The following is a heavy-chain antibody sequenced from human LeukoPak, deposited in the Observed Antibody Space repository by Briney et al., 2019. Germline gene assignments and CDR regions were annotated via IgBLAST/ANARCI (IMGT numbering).Heavy chain of an antibody. CDR3: ARVGSSGWYHWFDP. CDR2: INPNSGVT. CDR1: GYTFTGYY. V-gene: IGHV1-2*02. Sequence: VASVTVSCKASGYTFTGYYMHWVRQAPGQGLEWMGWINPNSGVTGSAQKFQGRVTMTRDKSISTVYMELSRLTSEDTAVYFCARVGSSGWYHWFDPWGQGTLVTVSS. J-gene: IGHJ5*02. D-gene: IGHD6-19*01.